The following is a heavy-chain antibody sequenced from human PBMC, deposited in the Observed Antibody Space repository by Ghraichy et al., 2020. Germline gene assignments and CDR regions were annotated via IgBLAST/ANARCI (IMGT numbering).Heavy chain of an antibody. CDR2: ISKDGSKK. CDR3: AREGVTVFSSDFYTGPFY. CDR1: GFTFGRYA. D-gene: IGHD3-3*01. V-gene: IGHV3-30-3*01. Sequence: GGSLRLSCTVSGFTFGRYAMHWVRQAPGKGLEWAAIISKDGSKKYYADSVKGRITISRDNSKNTLYLQMGALRSEDTAVYYCAREGVTVFSSDFYTGPFYWGQGTLVIVSS. J-gene: IGHJ4*01.